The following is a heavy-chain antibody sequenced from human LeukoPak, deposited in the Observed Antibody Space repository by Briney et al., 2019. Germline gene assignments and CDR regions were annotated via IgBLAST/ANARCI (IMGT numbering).Heavy chain of an antibody. J-gene: IGHJ4*02. D-gene: IGHD3-22*01. Sequence: GGSLRLSCAASGFTFSSYWMHWVRQAPGKGLVWVSRINTDGSSTSYADSVKGRFTISRDNAKNTLYLQMNSLRAEDTAVYYCARDKSHYYDSSGYPYWGQGTLVTVSS. CDR2: INTDGSST. CDR1: GFTFSSYW. V-gene: IGHV3-74*01. CDR3: ARDKSHYYDSSGYPY.